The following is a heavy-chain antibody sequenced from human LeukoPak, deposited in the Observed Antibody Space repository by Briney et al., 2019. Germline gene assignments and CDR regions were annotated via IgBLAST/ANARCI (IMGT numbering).Heavy chain of an antibody. CDR2: IYYSGST. V-gene: IGHV4-34*09. CDR1: GGSFSGYY. D-gene: IGHD3-22*01. Sequence: PSETLSLTCAVYGGSFSGYYWSWIRQPPGKGLEWIGYIYYSGSTYYNPSLKSRVTISVDTSKNQFSLKLSSVTAADTAVYYCARGSYDSSGYQYYFDYWGQGTLVTVSS. J-gene: IGHJ4*02. CDR3: ARGSYDSSGYQYYFDY.